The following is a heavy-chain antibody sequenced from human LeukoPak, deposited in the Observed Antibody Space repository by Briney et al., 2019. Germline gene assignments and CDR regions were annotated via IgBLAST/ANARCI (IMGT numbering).Heavy chain of an antibody. CDR1: GGSISSSSYY. J-gene: IGHJ4*02. CDR3: ASRYDSSGYYYESYVDY. Sequence: SETLSLTCTVSGGSISSSSYYWGWIRQPPGKGLEWIGSIYYSGSTYYNPSLKSRVTISVDTSKNQFSLKLSSVTAADTAVYYCASRYDSSGYYYESYVDYWGQGTLVTVSS. CDR2: IYYSGST. D-gene: IGHD3-22*01. V-gene: IGHV4-39*07.